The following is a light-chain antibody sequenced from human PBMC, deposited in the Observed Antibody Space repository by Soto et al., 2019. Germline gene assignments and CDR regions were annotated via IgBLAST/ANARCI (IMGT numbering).Light chain of an antibody. CDR1: LSITTY. V-gene: IGKV1-39*01. Sequence: DIPMTQSPSSLSASVGDRVTITCRASLSITTYLNWYQQKPKKAPKLLIYAASSLESGVPSRFSGSGSGTNFTLTISSLQPEDFATYYCQQSYGAPYTFGQGTKLEIK. CDR2: AAS. CDR3: QQSYGAPYT. J-gene: IGKJ2*01.